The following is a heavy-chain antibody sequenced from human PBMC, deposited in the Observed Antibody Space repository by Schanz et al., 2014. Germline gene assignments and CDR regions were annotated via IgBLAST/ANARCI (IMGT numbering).Heavy chain of an antibody. J-gene: IGHJ4*02. V-gene: IGHV3-21*01. CDR1: RFTFSSYS. CDR3: ARGPDYGSGSYSSY. D-gene: IGHD3-10*01. CDR2: ITASGDYI. Sequence: EVQLVESGGGLVKPGGSLRLSCEASRFTFSSYSFNWVRQAPGKGLEWVSSITASGDYIHYADSVKGRFTISRDNARNSLYLQMNNLRVEDTAVYYCARGPDYGSGSYSSYWGQGTLVTVSS.